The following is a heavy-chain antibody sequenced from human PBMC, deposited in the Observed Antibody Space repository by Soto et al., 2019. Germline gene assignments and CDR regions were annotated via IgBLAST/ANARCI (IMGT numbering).Heavy chain of an antibody. D-gene: IGHD4-17*01. Sequence: QLQLQESGSGLVKPSQTLSLTCAVSGGSISSGGYSWSWIRQPPGKGLEWFGYIYHSASTYYNPSLRSRVTISVDRSKNQFSLKLSSVTAADTAVYYCARAHYGDYGYGLDVWCQGTTVTVSS. J-gene: IGHJ6*02. CDR3: ARAHYGDYGYGLDV. V-gene: IGHV4-30-2*01. CDR2: IYHSAST. CDR1: GGSISSGGYS.